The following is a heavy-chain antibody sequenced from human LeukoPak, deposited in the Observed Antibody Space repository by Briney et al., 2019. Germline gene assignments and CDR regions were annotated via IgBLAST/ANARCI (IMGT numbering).Heavy chain of an antibody. CDR1: GFTFSSYG. V-gene: IGHV3-30*02. J-gene: IGHJ4*02. D-gene: IGHD1-14*01. CDR2: IRYDGSNK. Sequence: PGGSLRLSCAASGFTFSSYGMHWVRQAPGKGLEWVAFIRYDGSNKYYADSVKGRFTISRDNSKNTLYLQMNSLRAEDTAVYYCAKDYGTYPYFDYWGQGTLVTVSS. CDR3: AKDYGTYPYFDY.